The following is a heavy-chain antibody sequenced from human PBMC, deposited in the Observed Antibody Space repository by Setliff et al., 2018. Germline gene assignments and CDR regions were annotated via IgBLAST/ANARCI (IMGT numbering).Heavy chain of an antibody. J-gene: IGHJ4*02. Sequence: GASVKVSCKASGYTFTSYGINWVRQAPGQGLGWLGSISPYSGNTNYAQKLQGRVTMTTDTSTSTAYMELRSLRSDDTAVYYCARYITGTTPADYWGQGTLVTVSS. V-gene: IGHV1-18*01. CDR1: GYTFTSYG. CDR2: ISPYSGNT. D-gene: IGHD1-7*01. CDR3: ARYITGTTPADY.